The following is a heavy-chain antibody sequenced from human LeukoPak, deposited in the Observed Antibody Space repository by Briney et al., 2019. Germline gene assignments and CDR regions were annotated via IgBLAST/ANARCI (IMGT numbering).Heavy chain of an antibody. CDR3: ARAPSGQWLVRGHYYGMDV. D-gene: IGHD6-19*01. V-gene: IGHV4-59*01. CDR1: GGSISSYY. Sequence: ASETLSLTCTVSGGSISSYYWSWIRQPPGKGLEWIGYIYYSGSTNYNPSLKSRVTISVDTSKNQFSLKLSSVTAADTAVYYCARAPSGQWLVRGHYYGMDVWGQGTTVTVSS. CDR2: IYYSGST. J-gene: IGHJ6*02.